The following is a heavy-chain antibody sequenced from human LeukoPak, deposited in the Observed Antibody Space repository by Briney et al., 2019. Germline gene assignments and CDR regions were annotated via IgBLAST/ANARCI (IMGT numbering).Heavy chain of an antibody. J-gene: IGHJ5*02. CDR3: AKASVAIPQYCNS. V-gene: IGHV3-23*01. Sequence: GGSLRLSCEASGFTFGNYAMNWVRQAPGKGLEWVSTISGTGSSTYYADSAKGRFTISRDNSKDTLFLQLNSLTAADTATYFCAKASVAIPQYCNSWGQGTLVTVSS. CDR1: GFTFGNYA. D-gene: IGHD2-2*02. CDR2: ISGTGSST.